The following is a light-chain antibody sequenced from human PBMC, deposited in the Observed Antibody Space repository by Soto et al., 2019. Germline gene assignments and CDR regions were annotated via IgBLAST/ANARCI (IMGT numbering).Light chain of an antibody. CDR1: QSISRD. CDR3: QQSYRPPYT. Sequence: DIQMTQSPSSLSASVGDRVIITCRASQSISRDLNWYQQKPGKAPTLLIYVVSSLQSGVPSRFSGSGSGTDFTLTISSLQPEDFATYYCQQSYRPPYTFGQGTKLEIK. V-gene: IGKV1-39*01. J-gene: IGKJ2*01. CDR2: VVS.